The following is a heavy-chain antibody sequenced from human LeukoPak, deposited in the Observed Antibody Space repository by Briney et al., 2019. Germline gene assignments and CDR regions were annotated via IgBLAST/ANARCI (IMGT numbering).Heavy chain of an antibody. J-gene: IGHJ6*03. Sequence: PSETLSLTCTVSGGSISSYYWSWIRQPPGKGLEWIGRIYTSGSTNYNPSLKSRVTISVDTSKNQFSLKLSSVTAADTAVYYCGRDRTHDYSNSTSYYYYYYYMDVWGKGTTVTVSS. D-gene: IGHD4-11*01. V-gene: IGHV4-4*08. CDR2: IYTSGST. CDR3: GRDRTHDYSNSTSYYYYYYYMDV. CDR1: GGSISSYY.